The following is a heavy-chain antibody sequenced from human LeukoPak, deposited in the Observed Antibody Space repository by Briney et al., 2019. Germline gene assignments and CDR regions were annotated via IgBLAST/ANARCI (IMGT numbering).Heavy chain of an antibody. CDR1: GSTASDDY. CDR3: AGQHHCAGDC. D-gene: IGHD2-21*01. Sequence: VGSLRLSCAASGSTASDDYMSWVRQAPGKGLEWVSIIYTGGNSDYVDSVKGRFTVSRDNSKNTLYLQMNNVRVEDTAVYYCAGQHHCAGDCWGQGTLVTVSS. J-gene: IGHJ1*01. V-gene: IGHV3-66*02. CDR2: IYTGGNS.